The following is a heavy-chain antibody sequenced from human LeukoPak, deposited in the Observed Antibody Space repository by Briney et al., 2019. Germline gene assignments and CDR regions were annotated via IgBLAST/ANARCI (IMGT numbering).Heavy chain of an antibody. Sequence: SETLSLTCTVSGGSISSFYWSWIRQPPGKGLEWIGYIYYSGSTNYNPSLKSRVTISVDTSKNQFSLKLSSVTAADTAVYYCTRSWQQWYFDYWGQGTLVTVSS. D-gene: IGHD6-19*01. J-gene: IGHJ4*02. V-gene: IGHV4-59*01. CDR3: TRSWQQWYFDY. CDR1: GGSISSFY. CDR2: IYYSGST.